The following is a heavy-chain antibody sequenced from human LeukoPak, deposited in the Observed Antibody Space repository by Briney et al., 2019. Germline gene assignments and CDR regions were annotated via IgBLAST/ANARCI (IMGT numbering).Heavy chain of an antibody. CDR3: ARGTRIAAAVIDY. D-gene: IGHD6-13*01. CDR1: GFTVSSNE. Sequence: GGSLRLSCAASGFTVSSNEMSWVRQAPGKGLEWVSVIYSGGSTYYADSVKGRFTISRDNSKNTLYLQMNSLRAEDTAVYYCARGTRIAAAVIDYWGQGTLVTVSS. V-gene: IGHV3-53*01. CDR2: IYSGGST. J-gene: IGHJ4*02.